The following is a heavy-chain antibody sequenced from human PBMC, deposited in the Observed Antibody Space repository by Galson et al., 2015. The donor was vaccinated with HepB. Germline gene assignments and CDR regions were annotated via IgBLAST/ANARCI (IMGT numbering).Heavy chain of an antibody. D-gene: IGHD2-8*02. V-gene: IGHV3-21*04. CDR3: AREDVAVPGGDY. CDR2: ISSSSRYI. Sequence: SLRLSCAASGFTFRSYSMNWVRQAPGKGLEWVSSISSSSRYIYYADSVKGRFTISRDNAKNSLYLQMNSLRAEDTAVYYCAREDVAVPGGDYWGQGTLVTVSS. CDR1: GFTFRSYS. J-gene: IGHJ4*02.